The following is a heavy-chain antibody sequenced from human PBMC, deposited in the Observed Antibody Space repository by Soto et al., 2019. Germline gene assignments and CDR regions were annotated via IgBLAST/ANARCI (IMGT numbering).Heavy chain of an antibody. Sequence: QVHLVQSGTEAKKTGSSVKVSCKTSGDMFTNFAISWVRQAPGQGLEWMGGIIPLHDSVSYAQKSQGRVMITADKFTGTAYMELSSLTSEDTATYFCAASTFHEGVTGYFHLDYWGQGTPVTVSS. CDR3: AASTFHEGVTGYFHLDY. CDR2: IIPLHDSV. V-gene: IGHV1-69*06. CDR1: GDMFTNFA. J-gene: IGHJ4*02. D-gene: IGHD2-21*02.